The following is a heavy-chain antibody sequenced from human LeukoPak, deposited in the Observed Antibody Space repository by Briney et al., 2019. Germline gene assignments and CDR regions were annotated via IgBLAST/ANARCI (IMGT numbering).Heavy chain of an antibody. CDR2: VYQSGST. CDR1: GYSISSGYY. Sequence: SETLSLTCTVSGYSISSGYYWGWIRQPPGKGLEWIGTVYQSGSTNYNPSLKSRVIISVDTSKNQFSLKLSSVTAADTAVYYCARLVSAMVKFWGQGTLVTVSS. CDR3: ARLVSAMVKF. D-gene: IGHD5-18*01. V-gene: IGHV4-38-2*02. J-gene: IGHJ4*02.